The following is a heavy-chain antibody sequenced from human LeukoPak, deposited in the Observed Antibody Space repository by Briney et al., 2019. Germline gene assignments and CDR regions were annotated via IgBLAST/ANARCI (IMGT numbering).Heavy chain of an antibody. Sequence: ASVKVSCKASGYTFTSYGISWVRQAPGQGLEWMGWISAYNGNTNYAQKLQGRVTMTTDTSTSTAYMELRSLRSDDTAVYYCARVYGSGSYYNGDYYYYMDVWDKGTMVTVSS. CDR1: GYTFTSYG. CDR2: ISAYNGNT. J-gene: IGHJ6*03. CDR3: ARVYGSGSYYNGDYYYYMDV. V-gene: IGHV1-18*01. D-gene: IGHD3-10*01.